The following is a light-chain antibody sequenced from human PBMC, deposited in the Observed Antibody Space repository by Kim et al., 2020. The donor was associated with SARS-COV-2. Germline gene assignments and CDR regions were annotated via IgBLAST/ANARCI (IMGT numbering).Light chain of an antibody. CDR2: KND. J-gene: IGLJ3*02. Sequence: QSVLTQPPSASGTPGQRVTISCSGSSSNIGSRYVYWYQQLPGTAPKPLIYKNDQRPSGVPDRFSGSKSGTSASLAISGLRSENEADYYCAAWDNSLRGRVFGGGTKLTVL. CDR1: SSNIGSRY. V-gene: IGLV1-47*01. CDR3: AAWDNSLRGRV.